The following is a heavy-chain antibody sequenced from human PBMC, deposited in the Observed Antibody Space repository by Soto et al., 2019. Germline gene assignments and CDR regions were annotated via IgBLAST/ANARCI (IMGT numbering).Heavy chain of an antibody. D-gene: IGHD6-13*01. CDR1: GYTFTGYY. CDR3: ARARVNSSSWSYYYYYYGMDV. CDR2: INPNSGGT. Sequence: ASVKVSCKASGYTFTGYYMHWVRQAPGQGLEWMGWINPNSGGTNYAQKFQGWVTMTRDTSISTAYMELSRLRSDDTAVYYCARARVNSSSWSYYYYYYGMDVWGQGTTVTVSS. V-gene: IGHV1-2*04. J-gene: IGHJ6*02.